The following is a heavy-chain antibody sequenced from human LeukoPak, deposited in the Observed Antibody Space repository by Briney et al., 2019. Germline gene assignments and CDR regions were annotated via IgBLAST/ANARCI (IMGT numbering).Heavy chain of an antibody. CDR2: ISGSGGST. Sequence: PGGSLRLSCAASGFTFSSYAMSWVRQAPGKGLEWVSAISGSGGSTCYADSVKGRFTISRDNSKNTLYLQMNSLRAEDTAVYYCAKADYSNYVVFYFDYWGQGTLVTVSS. CDR3: AKADYSNYVVFYFDY. CDR1: GFTFSSYA. V-gene: IGHV3-23*01. J-gene: IGHJ4*02. D-gene: IGHD4-11*01.